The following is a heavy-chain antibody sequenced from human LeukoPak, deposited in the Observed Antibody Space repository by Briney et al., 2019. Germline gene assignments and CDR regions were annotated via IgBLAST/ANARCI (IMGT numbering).Heavy chain of an antibody. CDR3: AKRGFGELLGYYYYYMDV. CDR1: GFTFSSYA. CDR2: ISGSGGST. V-gene: IGHV3-23*01. J-gene: IGHJ6*03. Sequence: GGSLRLSCAASGFTFSSYAMSWVRQAPGKGLEWVSAISGSGGSTYYADSVKGRFTISRDNSKNTLYLHMNSLRAEDTAVYYCAKRGFGELLGYYYYYMDVWGKGTTVTVSS. D-gene: IGHD3-10*01.